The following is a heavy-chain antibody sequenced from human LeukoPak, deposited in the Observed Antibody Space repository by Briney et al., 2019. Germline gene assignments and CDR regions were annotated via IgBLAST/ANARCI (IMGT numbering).Heavy chain of an antibody. D-gene: IGHD3-3*01. CDR1: GFTFSSYS. V-gene: IGHV3-21*04. Sequence: GGSLRLSCAASGFTFSSYSMNWVRQAPGKGLEWVSSISSSSSYIYYADSVKGRFTISRDNAKNSLYLQMNSLRAEDTAVYYCAKARGYDFWSGYCLDYWGQGTLVTVSS. CDR3: AKARGYDFWSGYCLDY. CDR2: ISSSSSYI. J-gene: IGHJ4*02.